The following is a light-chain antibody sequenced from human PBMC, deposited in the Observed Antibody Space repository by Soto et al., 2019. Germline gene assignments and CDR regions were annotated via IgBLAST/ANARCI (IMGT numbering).Light chain of an antibody. CDR1: SSALGSYRL. J-gene: IGLJ2*01. Sequence: QSALTQPASVSGSPGQSITISCTGSSSALGSYRLVSWYQHHPGKVPKLIIYEGSKRPSGVSNRFSGSEPGNTASLTISGLQAEDEADYYCSSYTSSSTLVFGGGTKVTV. CDR2: EGS. CDR3: SSYTSSSTLV. V-gene: IGLV2-14*02.